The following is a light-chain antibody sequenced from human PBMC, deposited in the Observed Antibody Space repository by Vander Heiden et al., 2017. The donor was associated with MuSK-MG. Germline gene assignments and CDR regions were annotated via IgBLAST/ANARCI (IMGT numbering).Light chain of an antibody. V-gene: IGKV3D-20*02. J-gene: IGKJ4*01. Sequence: DIVLTQSPASLAVSPGQRATITCRASESVSFLGINLIHWYQQKPGQPPKLLIYQASKKDNGVPDRFSGSGYGTDFTLTSKPGEANDSANYYWLQSKNFHPLGGGTKVEIK. CDR2: QAS. CDR1: ESVSFLGINL. CDR3: LQSKNFHP.